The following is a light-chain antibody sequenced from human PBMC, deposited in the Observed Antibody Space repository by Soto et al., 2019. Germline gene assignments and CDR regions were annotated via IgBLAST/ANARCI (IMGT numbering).Light chain of an antibody. CDR3: QTWGCDIHV. Sequence: QPVLTQPPSASASLGASVTLTCTVTGGHTTYAIAWHQQSPGKGPRYLMTVNFRGAHNKGAGIPDRFSGSSTGAERYLTISPLQSDDEAVYFCQTWGCDIHVFGPGTKLTVL. J-gene: IGLJ1*01. V-gene: IGLV4-69*01. CDR1: GGHTTYA. CDR2: VNFRGAH.